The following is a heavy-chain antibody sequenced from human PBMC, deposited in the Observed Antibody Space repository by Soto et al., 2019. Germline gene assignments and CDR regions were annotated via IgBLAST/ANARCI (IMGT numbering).Heavy chain of an antibody. D-gene: IGHD6-19*01. Sequence: QVQLQESGPGLVKPSETLSLTCTVSGGSISSYYWSWIRQPPGKGLEWIGYINYSGSTNYKSSLTSRVTISVDTSKNKFFLKVNSVTAADTAVYYCAGLSSGWADWYFDLWGRGTLVTVSS. V-gene: IGHV4-59*01. CDR1: GGSISSYY. CDR2: INYSGST. CDR3: AGLSSGWADWYFDL. J-gene: IGHJ2*01.